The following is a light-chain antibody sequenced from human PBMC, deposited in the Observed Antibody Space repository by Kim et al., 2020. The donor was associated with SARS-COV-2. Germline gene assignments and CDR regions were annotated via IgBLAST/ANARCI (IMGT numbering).Light chain of an antibody. CDR3: QQRGS. CDR1: QGVSNY. V-gene: IGKV3-11*01. Sequence: EIELWQSPGTLSLSPGDRATLSCRASQGVSNYLAWYQQKPGQAPRLLIYEASKRAAGIPARFSGSGSGTDFTLTISRLEPGDSAVYFCQQRGSFGQGTRLEIK. CDR2: EAS. J-gene: IGKJ5*01.